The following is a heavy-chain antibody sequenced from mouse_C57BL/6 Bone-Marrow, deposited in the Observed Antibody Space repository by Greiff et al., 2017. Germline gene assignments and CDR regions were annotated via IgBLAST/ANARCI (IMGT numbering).Heavy chain of an antibody. J-gene: IGHJ2*01. CDR2: IRNKANGYKT. CDR3: AGAYYGSGFDY. CDR1: GFTFTDYY. V-gene: IGHV7-3*01. Sequence: EVKVVESGGGLVQPGGSLSLSCAASGFTFTDYYMSWVRQPPGKALEWLGFIRNKANGYKTEYSASGKGRLTTSRATSPSILYLKMNALRAEDSASYYCAGAYYGSGFDYWGQGTTLTVSA. D-gene: IGHD1-1*01.